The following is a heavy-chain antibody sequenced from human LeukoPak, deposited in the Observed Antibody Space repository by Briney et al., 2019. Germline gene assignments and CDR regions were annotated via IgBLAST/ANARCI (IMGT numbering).Heavy chain of an antibody. J-gene: IGHJ5*02. V-gene: IGHV1-8*01. D-gene: IGHD6-25*01. CDR3: ARGGNQYSSGWGRYNWFDP. CDR2: MNPNSGNT. CDR1: GYTFTSYG. Sequence: ASVKVSCKASGYTFTSYGINWVRQATGQGLEWMGWMNPNSGNTGYAQKFQGRVTMTRNTSISTAYMELSSLRSEDTAVYYCARGGNQYSSGWGRYNWFDPWGQGTLVTVSS.